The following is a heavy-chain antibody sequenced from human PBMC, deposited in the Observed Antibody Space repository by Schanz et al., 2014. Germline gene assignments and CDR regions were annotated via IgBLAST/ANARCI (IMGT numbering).Heavy chain of an antibody. D-gene: IGHD1-1*01. J-gene: IGHJ4*02. CDR3: AKKVPAYNPFDS. V-gene: IGHV3-48*01. CDR2: VSRSTPDI. Sequence: EVQLVESGGGLVQPGGSLKLSCAASGFTFSSYGMHWVRQAPGKGLEWVSYVSRSTPDIYYADSVKGRFTMSRDNAKNSVFLQMNSLRAEDTAVYFCAKKVPAYNPFDSWGQGTLVTVSS. CDR1: GFTFSSYG.